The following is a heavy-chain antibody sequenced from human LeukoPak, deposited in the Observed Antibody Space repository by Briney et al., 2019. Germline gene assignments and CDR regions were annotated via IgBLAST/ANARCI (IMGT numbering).Heavy chain of an antibody. Sequence: PSETLSLTCTVSGGSISSYYWSWIRQPPGKGLEWIGYIYYSGSTNYNPSLKSRVTISVDTSKNQFSLKLSSVTAADTAVYYCARRSGSYYHNFDYWGQGTLVTVSS. CDR1: GGSISSYY. CDR2: IYYSGST. D-gene: IGHD1-26*01. V-gene: IGHV4-59*08. J-gene: IGHJ4*02. CDR3: ARRSGSYYHNFDY.